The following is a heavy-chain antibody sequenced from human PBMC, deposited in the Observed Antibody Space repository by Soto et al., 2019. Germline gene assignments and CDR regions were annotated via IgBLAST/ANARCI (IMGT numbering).Heavy chain of an antibody. V-gene: IGHV2-5*01. Sequence: QITLKESGPTLVKPTQTLTLTCTFSGFSLSTIGVGVGWIRQPPGKALEWLSMIYWTDDIRYSPSLKSRLTITKDTSKNQVVLTMTTMDPVDTATYYCAHLNWGSRGKDWFDPWGQGIMVTVSS. CDR1: GFSLSTIGVG. J-gene: IGHJ5*02. D-gene: IGHD7-27*01. CDR2: IYWTDDI. CDR3: AHLNWGSRGKDWFDP.